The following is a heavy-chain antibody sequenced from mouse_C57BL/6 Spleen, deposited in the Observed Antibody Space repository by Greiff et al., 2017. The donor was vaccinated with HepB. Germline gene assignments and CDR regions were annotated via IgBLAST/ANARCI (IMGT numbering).Heavy chain of an antibody. J-gene: IGHJ2*01. CDR2: IDPSDSYT. D-gene: IGHD3-2*02. V-gene: IGHV1-69*01. Sequence: QVQLQQPGAELVMPGASVKLSCKASGYTFTSYWMHWVKQRPGQGLEWIGEIDPSDSYTNYNQKFKGKSTLTVDKSSSTAYMQLSSLTSEDSAVYYCARGSSGYVGYWGQGTTLTVSS. CDR3: ARGSSGYVGY. CDR1: GYTFTSYW.